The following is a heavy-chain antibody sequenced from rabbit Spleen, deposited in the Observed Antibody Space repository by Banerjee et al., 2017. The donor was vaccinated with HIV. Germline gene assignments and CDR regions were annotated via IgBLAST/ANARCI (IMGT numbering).Heavy chain of an antibody. D-gene: IGHD4-2*01. CDR1: GFSFNSGYD. CDR2: IDPLFGST. Sequence: SLEESGGGLVKPGASLTLTCKASGFSFNSGYDMCWVRQPPGKGLEWIGYIDPLFGSTYYANWVNGRFSISRENTQNTVYLQLNSLTAADTATYFCVRDQAGYAGFGPFYFNLWGPGTLVPS. V-gene: IGHV1S40*01. J-gene: IGHJ4*01. CDR3: VRDQAGYAGFGPFYFNL.